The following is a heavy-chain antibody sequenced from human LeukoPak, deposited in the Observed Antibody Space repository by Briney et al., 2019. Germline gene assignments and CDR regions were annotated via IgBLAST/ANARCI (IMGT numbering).Heavy chain of an antibody. J-gene: IGHJ6*02. CDR2: TYYRSKWYD. D-gene: IGHD5-18*01. Sequence: SQTLSLTCAISGDSVSSNSAAWNWIRQSPSRGLEWLGRTYYRSKWYDDYAVSVKNRITINPDTSKNQYSQQLNSVTPEDTAVYYCARERRDTAVATAYGIDVWGQGTTVTVS. V-gene: IGHV6-1*01. CDR3: ARERRDTAVATAYGIDV. CDR1: GDSVSSNSAA.